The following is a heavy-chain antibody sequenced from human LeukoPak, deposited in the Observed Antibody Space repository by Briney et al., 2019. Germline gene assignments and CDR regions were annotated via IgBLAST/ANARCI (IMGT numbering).Heavy chain of an antibody. CDR1: GGSFSGYY. J-gene: IGHJ5*02. Sequence: SETLSLTCAVYGGSFSGYYWSWIRQPPGKGLEWIGEINHSGSTNYNPSLKSRVTISVDTSKNQFSLKLSSVTAADTAVYYCAREGRRGAAQLGWFDPWGQGTLVTVSS. CDR2: INHSGST. D-gene: IGHD6-13*01. CDR3: AREGRRGAAQLGWFDP. V-gene: IGHV4-34*01.